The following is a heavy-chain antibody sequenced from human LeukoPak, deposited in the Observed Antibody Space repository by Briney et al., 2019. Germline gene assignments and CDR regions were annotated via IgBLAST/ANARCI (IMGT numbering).Heavy chain of an antibody. D-gene: IGHD3-16*01. CDR1: GGSISSSSYY. J-gene: IGHJ4*02. V-gene: IGHV4-61*01. CDR2: IYYSGST. Sequence: SETLSLTCTVSGGSISSSSYYWSWIRQPPGKGLEWIGYIYYSGSTNYNPSLKSRVTISVDTSKNQFSLKLSSVTAADTAVYYCARDNPWGSDWGQGTLVTVSS. CDR3: ARDNPWGSD.